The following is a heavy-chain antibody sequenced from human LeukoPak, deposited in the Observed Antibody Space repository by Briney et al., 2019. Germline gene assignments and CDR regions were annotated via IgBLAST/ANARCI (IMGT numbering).Heavy chain of an antibody. CDR1: GFTFSSYA. CDR2: TSGSGDGT. D-gene: IGHD3-22*01. V-gene: IGHV3-23*01. CDR3: AKLRAFFDSSGQFDY. Sequence: GGSLRLSCAASGFTFSSYAMSWVRQAPGKGLEWVSATSGSGDGTFYADSVKGRFTISRDNSKNTLYLQMNSLRAEETAIYYCAKLRAFFDSSGQFDYWGQGTLVTVSS. J-gene: IGHJ4*02.